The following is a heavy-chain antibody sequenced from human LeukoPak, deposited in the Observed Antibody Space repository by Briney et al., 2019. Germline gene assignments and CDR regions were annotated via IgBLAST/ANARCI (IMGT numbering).Heavy chain of an antibody. CDR3: ARAAGYSSSWYTH. CDR1: GGTFSSYP. V-gene: IGHV1-69*13. D-gene: IGHD6-13*01. Sequence: SVKVSCKASGGTFSSYPFSWVRQAPGQGLEWMGEITPILGTANYAQQFQGRLTITADESTSTAYMELSSLRSEDTAVYYCARAAGYSSSWYTHWGQGTLVTVSS. J-gene: IGHJ4*02. CDR2: ITPILGTA.